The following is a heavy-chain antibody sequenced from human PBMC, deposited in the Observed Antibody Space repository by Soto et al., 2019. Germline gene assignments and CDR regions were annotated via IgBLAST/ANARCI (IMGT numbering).Heavy chain of an antibody. CDR1: GGTFSSYA. CDR2: IIPIFGTA. V-gene: IGHV1-69*13. Sequence: SVKVSCKASGGTFSSYAISWVGQAPGQGLEWMGGIIPIFGTANYAQKFQGRVTITADESTSTAYMELSSLRSEDTAVYYCAIGYSYGRFDYWGQGTLVTVSS. J-gene: IGHJ4*02. CDR3: AIGYSYGRFDY. D-gene: IGHD5-18*01.